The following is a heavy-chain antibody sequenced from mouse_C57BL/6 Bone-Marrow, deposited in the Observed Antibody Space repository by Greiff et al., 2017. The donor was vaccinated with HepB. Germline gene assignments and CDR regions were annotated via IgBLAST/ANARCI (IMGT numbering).Heavy chain of an antibody. J-gene: IGHJ1*03. V-gene: IGHV5-6*01. CDR1: GFTFSSYG. CDR2: ISSGGSYT. CDR3: ARQGTTVVASLDV. Sequence: EVMLVESGGDLVKPGGSLKLSCAASGFTFSSYGMSWVRQTPDKRLEWVATISSGGSYTYYPDSVKGRFTISRDNAKNTLYLQMSSLKSEDTAMYYCARQGTTVVASLDVWGTGTTVTVSS. D-gene: IGHD1-1*01.